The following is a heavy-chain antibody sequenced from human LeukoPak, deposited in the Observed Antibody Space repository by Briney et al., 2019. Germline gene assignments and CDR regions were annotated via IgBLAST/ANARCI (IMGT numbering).Heavy chain of an antibody. Sequence: PGGSLRLSCAASGFTFSSYAMSWIRQAPGKGLEWVSYISSSGSTIYYADSVKGRFTISRDNAKNSLYLQMNSLRAEDTAVYYCARDGYCSSTSCYKPIDYWGQGTLVTVSS. CDR3: ARDGYCSSTSCYKPIDY. CDR1: GFTFSSYA. V-gene: IGHV3-11*01. D-gene: IGHD2-2*02. CDR2: ISSSGSTI. J-gene: IGHJ4*02.